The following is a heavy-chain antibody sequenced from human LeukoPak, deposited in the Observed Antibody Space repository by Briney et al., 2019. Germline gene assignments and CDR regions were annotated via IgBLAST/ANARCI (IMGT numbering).Heavy chain of an antibody. CDR2: ISSSGTTT. D-gene: IGHD6-19*01. V-gene: IGHV3-48*03. CDR3: TTLTVASNFDY. J-gene: IGHJ4*02. CDR1: DFSFSDE. Sequence: GGSLRLSCAASDFSFSDEIHWVRHAPGKKLERISDISSSGTTTYYADSVKKGCSISRDNTTNSLYSQMNSLRAEDTAVYYCTTLTVASNFDYWGQGTLVTVSS.